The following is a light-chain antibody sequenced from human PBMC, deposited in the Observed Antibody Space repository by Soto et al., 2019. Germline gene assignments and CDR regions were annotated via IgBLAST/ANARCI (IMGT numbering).Light chain of an antibody. CDR1: QRISSN. V-gene: IGKV3-15*01. CDR2: GAS. J-gene: IGKJ1*01. Sequence: EIVMTQSPATLSVSPGERATLYCKASQRISSNLAWYQQKPGQPPRLLIYGASTRASGIPARFSGSGSGTEFTLTISGLQSEDFAVYYCQQYDNWRWTFGQGTKVDIK. CDR3: QQYDNWRWT.